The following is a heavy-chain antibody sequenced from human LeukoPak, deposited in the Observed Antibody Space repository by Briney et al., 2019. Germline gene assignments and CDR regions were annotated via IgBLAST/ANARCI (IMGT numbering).Heavy chain of an antibody. D-gene: IGHD5-24*01. CDR1: GFTFSSYG. CDR2: ISYDGSNK. Sequence: PGGSLRLSCAASGFTFSSYGMHWVRQAPGKGLEWVAVISYDGSNKYYADSVKGRFTISRDNSKNTLYLQMNSLRAEDTAVYYCAKEGEKDGYNYAGDYYYYYMDVWGKGTTVTVSS. J-gene: IGHJ6*03. CDR3: AKEGEKDGYNYAGDYYYYYMDV. V-gene: IGHV3-30*18.